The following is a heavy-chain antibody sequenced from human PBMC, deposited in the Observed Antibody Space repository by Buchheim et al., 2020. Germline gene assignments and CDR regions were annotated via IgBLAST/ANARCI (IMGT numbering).Heavy chain of an antibody. J-gene: IGHJ6*02. Sequence: QVQLQESGPGLVEPSETLSLTCTVSGDSVSAYYWSWIRQAPGKGLEWVGYVYSTGSANYDPSLKSRVTISLDTSKNQFSLKLSSVTAADTAVYYCARVRKLLGELGYYYVMDVWGQGTT. CDR3: ARVRKLLGELGYYYVMDV. CDR2: VYSTGSA. V-gene: IGHV4-59*02. CDR1: GDSVSAYY. D-gene: IGHD3-10*01.